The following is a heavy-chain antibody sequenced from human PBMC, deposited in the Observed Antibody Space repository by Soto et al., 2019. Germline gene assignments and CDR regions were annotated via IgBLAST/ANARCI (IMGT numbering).Heavy chain of an antibody. CDR1: GFTFSSYW. V-gene: IGHV3-74*01. CDR2: INSDGSST. J-gene: IGHJ4*02. Sequence: GGSLRLSCAASGFTFSSYWMHWVRQAPGKGLVWVSLINSDGSSTDYADSVQGRFTISRDNAKNTLYLHMNSLRVEDTAVYYCARSRYCSTTSCYVRDLDYWGQGTLVTVSS. D-gene: IGHD2-2*01. CDR3: ARSRYCSTTSCYVRDLDY.